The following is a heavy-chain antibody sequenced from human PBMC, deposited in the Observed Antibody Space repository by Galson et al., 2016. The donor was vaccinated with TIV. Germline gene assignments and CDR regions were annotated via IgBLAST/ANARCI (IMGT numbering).Heavy chain of an antibody. CDR2: IIPLFGEA. CDR3: AKCRNTAMDTYYYYYYYGVDV. CDR1: GGTFSSFV. V-gene: IGHV1-69*01. J-gene: IGHJ6*02. D-gene: IGHD5-18*01. Sequence: SVKVSCKASGGTFSSFVVTWVRQAPGQGLEWMGGIIPLFGEAHYAQKFQGRVTISADESTSTVYMELRSLRSGDTAVYYCAKCRNTAMDTYYYYYYYGVDVWGQGTTVTVSS.